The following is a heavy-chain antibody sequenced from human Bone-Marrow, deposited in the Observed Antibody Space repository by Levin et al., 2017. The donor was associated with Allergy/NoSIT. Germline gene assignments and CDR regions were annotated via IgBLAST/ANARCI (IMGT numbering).Heavy chain of an antibody. V-gene: IGHV3-11*01. Sequence: GESLKISCAASGFTFSDYYMSWIRQAPGKGLEWVSYISSSGSTIYYADSVKGRFTISRDNAKNSLYLQMNSLRAEDTAVYYCARDLGKLERPHYGMDVWGQGTTVTVSS. CDR3: ARDLGKLERPHYGMDV. J-gene: IGHJ6*02. CDR2: ISSSGSTI. D-gene: IGHD1-1*01. CDR1: GFTFSDYY.